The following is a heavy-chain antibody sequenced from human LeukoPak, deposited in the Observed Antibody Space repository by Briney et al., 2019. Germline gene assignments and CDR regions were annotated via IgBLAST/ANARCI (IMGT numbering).Heavy chain of an antibody. J-gene: IGHJ4*02. CDR2: ISSSGSTI. V-gene: IGHV3-11*04. CDR1: GFTFSDYY. CDR3: ARAHLPMARGSFPVIY. Sequence: GGSLRLSCAASGFTFSDYYMSWIRQAPGKGLEWVSYISSSGSTIYYADSVKGRFTISRDNAKNSLYLQMNSLRAEDTAVYYCARAHLPMARGSFPVIYWGQGTLVTVSS. D-gene: IGHD3-16*01.